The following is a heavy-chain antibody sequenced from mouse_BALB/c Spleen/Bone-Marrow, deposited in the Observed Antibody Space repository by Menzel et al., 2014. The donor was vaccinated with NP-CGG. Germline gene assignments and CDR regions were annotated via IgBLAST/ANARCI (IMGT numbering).Heavy chain of an antibody. CDR2: IYPGGGYT. CDR1: GYTFTNYW. CDR3: ARDMITTRAMDY. Sequence: QVQLQQSGAELVRPGTSVKISCKASGYTFTNYWLGWVKQRPGHGLEWIGDIYPGGGYTDYNEKFKGKATLTADTSSSTAYTQLSSLTSEDSAVYFCARDMITTRAMDYWGQGTSVTVS. V-gene: IGHV1-63*02. D-gene: IGHD2-4*01. J-gene: IGHJ4*01.